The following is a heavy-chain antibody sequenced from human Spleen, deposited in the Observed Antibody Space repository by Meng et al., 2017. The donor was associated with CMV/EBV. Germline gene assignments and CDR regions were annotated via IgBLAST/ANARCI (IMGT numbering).Heavy chain of an antibody. CDR1: GGTSSSSI. CDR2: ISVYDDKT. J-gene: IGHJ3*02. CDR3: ARDHNSGSYEGDSFDI. V-gene: IGHV1-18*01. Sequence: ASVKVSCKVSGGTSSSSIITWVRQAPGQGLVWMGWISVYDDKTYYAQNFQGRVTMTTDTSTSTAYMELRSLRSDDTAVYFCARDHNSGSYEGDSFDIWGQGTMVTVSS. D-gene: IGHD1-26*01.